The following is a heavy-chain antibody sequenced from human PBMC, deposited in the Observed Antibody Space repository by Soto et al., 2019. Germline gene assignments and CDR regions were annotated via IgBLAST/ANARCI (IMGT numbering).Heavy chain of an antibody. Sequence: EVQLLESGGGLVQPGGSLRLSCAASGFTFSSYAMSWVRQAPGKGLEGVSGISGSGSTTHYTASVKGRFTISRDNSKNTLFLQMNSLRAEDTAVYYCAKDRPPEWVLGSFDMWGQGTMVTVSS. J-gene: IGHJ3*02. CDR1: GFTFSSYA. CDR3: AKDRPPEWVLGSFDM. D-gene: IGHD2-2*03. CDR2: ISGSGSTT. V-gene: IGHV3-23*01.